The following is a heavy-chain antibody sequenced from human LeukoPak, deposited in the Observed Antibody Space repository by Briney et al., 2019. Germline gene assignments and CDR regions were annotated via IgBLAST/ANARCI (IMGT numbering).Heavy chain of an antibody. CDR2: INPSGGST. J-gene: IGHJ6*02. CDR3: ARDNGDYVSDPYGMDV. V-gene: IGHV1-46*01. CDR1: GFTFSSYA. D-gene: IGHD4-17*01. Sequence: SCAASGFTFSSYAMHWVRQAPGQGLEWMGIINPSGGSTSYAQKFQGRVTMTRDTSTSTVYMELSSLRSEDTAVYYCARDNGDYVSDPYGMDVWGQGTTVTVSS.